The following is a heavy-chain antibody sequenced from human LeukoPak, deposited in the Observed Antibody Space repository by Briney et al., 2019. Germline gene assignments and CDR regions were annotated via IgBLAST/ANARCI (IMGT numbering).Heavy chain of an antibody. CDR3: ARGCSTASCQSWFDP. V-gene: IGHV4-59*01. J-gene: IGHJ5*02. CDR1: GGSINSYN. Sequence: SETLSLTCSVSGGSINSYNWNWIRQPPGKALEWIGHIYYNGNTNYNPSLKTRVTISVDTSKNQFSLNLTSVTAEDTAVYYCARGCSTASCQSWFDPWGQGTQVTVSS. D-gene: IGHD2-2*01. CDR2: IYYNGNT.